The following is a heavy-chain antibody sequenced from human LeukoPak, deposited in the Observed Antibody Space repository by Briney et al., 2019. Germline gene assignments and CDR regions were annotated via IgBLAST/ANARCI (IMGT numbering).Heavy chain of an antibody. V-gene: IGHV1-18*01. CDR3: ARVGTYYYDSSGSNFDY. D-gene: IGHD3-22*01. CDR1: GYTFTSYG. Sequence: GASVKVSCKASGYTFTSYGISWVRQAPGQGLEWMGWISAYNGNTNYAQKVQGRVTMTTDTSTSTAYMELRSLRSDDTAVYYCARVGTYYYDSSGSNFDYWGQGTLVTVSS. CDR2: ISAYNGNT. J-gene: IGHJ4*02.